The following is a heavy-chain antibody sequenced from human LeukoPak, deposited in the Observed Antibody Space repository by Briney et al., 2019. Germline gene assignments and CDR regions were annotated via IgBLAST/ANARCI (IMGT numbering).Heavy chain of an antibody. V-gene: IGHV1-2*02. CDR1: GYTLTGYY. Sequence: ASVKVSCKASGYTLTGYYVHWVRQAPGQGLEWMGWIIPNSGGTNYAQNFQGRVTMTRDTSISTAYMELSGLTSDDTAVYYCARSLVVPTAVTNWLDPWGPGTLVTVSS. J-gene: IGHJ5*02. D-gene: IGHD6-13*01. CDR3: ARSLVVPTAVTNWLDP. CDR2: IIPNSGGT.